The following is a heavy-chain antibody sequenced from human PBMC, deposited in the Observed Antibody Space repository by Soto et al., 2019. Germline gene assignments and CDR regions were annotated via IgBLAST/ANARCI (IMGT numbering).Heavy chain of an antibody. V-gene: IGHV4-4*07. CDR3: SRGQRFSDWFDP. CDR1: GGAISTYY. Sequence: QVHLQQSGPGLVKPSAPLSLTCTVSGGAISTYYWTWIRQPAGKGLEWLGRIYSSGSTKYNPSLQSRVTMSLSTSNNQFSLRLTSLSAADTAVYYCSRGQRFSDWFDPWGQGTLVTVAA. J-gene: IGHJ5*02. CDR2: IYSSGST. D-gene: IGHD3-3*01.